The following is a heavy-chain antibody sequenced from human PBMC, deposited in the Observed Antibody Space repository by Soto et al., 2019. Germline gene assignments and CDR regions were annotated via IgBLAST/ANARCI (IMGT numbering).Heavy chain of an antibody. V-gene: IGHV5-51*01. D-gene: IGHD5-12*01. CDR3: ARTYALSGHFDY. CDR1: GYSFPSYW. J-gene: IGHJ4*02. CDR2: IYPSDSHT. Sequence: GESLKISCKGSGYSFPSYWIGWVRQMPGKGLEWMGIIYPSDSHTKYSPSFQGQVTISADKSITTAYLQWSSLKASDTAIYYCARTYALSGHFDYWGQGTLVTVSS.